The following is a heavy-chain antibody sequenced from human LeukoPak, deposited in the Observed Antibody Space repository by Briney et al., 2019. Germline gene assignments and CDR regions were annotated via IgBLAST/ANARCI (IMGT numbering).Heavy chain of an antibody. CDR1: GFTFNTYG. J-gene: IGHJ4*02. V-gene: IGHV3-33*06. CDR2: VWSDGSNR. D-gene: IGHD1-14*01. CDR3: AKSNTESQTTVGN. Sequence: PGGSLRLSXAASGFTFNTYGMHWVRQAPGKGLEWIAVVWSDGSNRFYADSVEGRFTISRDNSKNTLYLQMNSLRAEDTAVYYCAKSNTESQTTVGNWGQGTLVSVSS.